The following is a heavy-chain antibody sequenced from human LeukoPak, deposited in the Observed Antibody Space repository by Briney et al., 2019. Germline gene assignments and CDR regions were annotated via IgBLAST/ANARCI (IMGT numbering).Heavy chain of an antibody. CDR2: IYNSGST. CDR1: GGSISRGGYY. D-gene: IGHD6-19*01. V-gene: IGHV4-31*03. CDR3: ARSSGAPDY. J-gene: IGHJ4*02. Sequence: SQTLSLTCTVSGGSISRGGYYWSWIRQHPGKGLEWIGYIYNSGSTYYNPSLKSRVTMSVDTSKNQFSLELSSVTAADTAVYYCARSSGAPDYWGQGTLVTVTS.